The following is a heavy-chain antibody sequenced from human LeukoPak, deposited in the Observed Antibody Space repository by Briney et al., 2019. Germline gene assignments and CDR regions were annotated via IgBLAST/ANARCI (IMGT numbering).Heavy chain of an antibody. J-gene: IGHJ4*02. CDR1: GYTFTGNY. V-gene: IGHV1-2*02. CDR2: INPNSGGT. CDR3: AREILVAGTLIDY. Sequence: ASVKVSCKASGYTFTGNYMHWVRQAPGQGLEWMGWINPNSGGTNYAQTFQGRVTFTRDTSITTAYMELSRLTSDDTAIYYCAREILVAGTLIDYWGQGTPVTVSS. D-gene: IGHD6-19*01.